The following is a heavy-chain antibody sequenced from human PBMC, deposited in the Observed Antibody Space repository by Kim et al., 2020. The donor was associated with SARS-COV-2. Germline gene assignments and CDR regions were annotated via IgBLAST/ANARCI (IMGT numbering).Heavy chain of an antibody. Sequence: SYIYYADSVKGRFTISRDNAKNSLYLQMNSLRAEDTAVYYCASSDGDRPLWGQGTLVTVSS. D-gene: IGHD4-17*01. V-gene: IGHV3-21*01. J-gene: IGHJ4*02. CDR2: SYI. CDR3: ASSDGDRPL.